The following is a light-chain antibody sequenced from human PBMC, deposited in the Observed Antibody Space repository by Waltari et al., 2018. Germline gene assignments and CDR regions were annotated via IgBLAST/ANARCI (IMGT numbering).Light chain of an antibody. Sequence: DIQMTQSPSYLSASVGDTVTFTCRASQSINNYLTWYQQKPGKAPILLIYATYTLQSGVPSRFSGSGSGTDFTLTISNLQPEDFATYYCQQSYSLLRLTFGGGTKVDIK. V-gene: IGKV1-39*01. CDR1: QSINNY. J-gene: IGKJ4*01. CDR2: ATY. CDR3: QQSYSLLRLT.